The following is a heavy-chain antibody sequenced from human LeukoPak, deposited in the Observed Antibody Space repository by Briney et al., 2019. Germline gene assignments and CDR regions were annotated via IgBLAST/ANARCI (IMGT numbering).Heavy chain of an antibody. CDR3: ARDQGLVENYFDY. V-gene: IGHV4-59*12. CDR1: GGSISSYY. Sequence: PSETLSLTCTVSGGSISSYYWSWIRQPPGKGLEWIGYIYYSGSTNYNPSLKSRVTISVDTSKNQFSLKLSSVTAADTAVYYCARDQGLVENYFDYWGQGTLVTVSS. J-gene: IGHJ4*02. D-gene: IGHD6-19*01. CDR2: IYYSGST.